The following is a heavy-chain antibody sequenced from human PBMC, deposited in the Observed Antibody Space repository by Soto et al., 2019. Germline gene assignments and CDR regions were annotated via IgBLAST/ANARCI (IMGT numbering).Heavy chain of an antibody. Sequence: EVQLVESGGGLVKPGGSLRLSCAASGFTFSSYSMNWVRQAPGKGLEWVSSISSSSSYIYYADSVKGRFTISRDNAKNSLYLQMNSLRAEDTAVYYCARDPWIAAAGTGGGFQHWGQGTLVTVSS. J-gene: IGHJ1*01. D-gene: IGHD6-13*01. CDR2: ISSSSSYI. V-gene: IGHV3-21*01. CDR3: ARDPWIAAAGTGGGFQH. CDR1: GFTFSSYS.